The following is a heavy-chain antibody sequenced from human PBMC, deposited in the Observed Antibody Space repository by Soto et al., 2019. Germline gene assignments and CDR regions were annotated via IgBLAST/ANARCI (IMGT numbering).Heavy chain of an antibody. D-gene: IGHD1-26*01. Sequence: LRLSCAASGFTFDDYAMHWVRQAPGKGLEWVSAISGSGGSTYYADSVKGRFTISRDNSKNTLYLQMNSLRAEDTAVYYCAKGPYLGRSPVDYWGQGTLVTVSS. V-gene: IGHV3-23*01. CDR3: AKGPYLGRSPVDY. CDR1: GFTFDDYA. J-gene: IGHJ4*02. CDR2: ISGSGGST.